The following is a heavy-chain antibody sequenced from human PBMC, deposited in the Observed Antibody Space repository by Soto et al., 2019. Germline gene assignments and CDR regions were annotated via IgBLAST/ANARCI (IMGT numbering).Heavy chain of an antibody. CDR3: GRGGWYEDY. CDR1: GFTFSSYS. CDR2: ISSSGTTT. V-gene: IGHV3-48*02. J-gene: IGHJ4*02. Sequence: EVQLVESGGGLVQPGGSLRLSCTASGFTFSSYSMNWVRQAPGKGLEWVSYISSSGTTTYNADSVKGRFTISRDNAKNSLYLQMNSLRDEDTAVYYCGRGGWYEDYWGQGTLITVSS. D-gene: IGHD6-19*01.